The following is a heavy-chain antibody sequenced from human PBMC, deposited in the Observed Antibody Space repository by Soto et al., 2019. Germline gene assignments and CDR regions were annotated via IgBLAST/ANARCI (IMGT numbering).Heavy chain of an antibody. J-gene: IGHJ4*02. Sequence: GGSLRLSCAASGFTFSSYGMHWVRQAPGKGLEWVAVISYDGSNKYYADSVKGRFTISRDNSKNTLYLQMNSLRAEDTAVYYCAKGAGPGYFDYWGQGTLVTVSS. CDR2: ISYDGSNK. CDR3: AKGAGPGYFDY. V-gene: IGHV3-30*18. CDR1: GFTFSSYG.